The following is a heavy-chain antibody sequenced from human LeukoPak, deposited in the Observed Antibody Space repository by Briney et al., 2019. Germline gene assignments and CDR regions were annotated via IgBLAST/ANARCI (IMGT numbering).Heavy chain of an antibody. CDR3: ARGRGFSVDY. CDR2: INHSGST. V-gene: IGHV4-34*01. CDR1: GGSFSGYY. D-gene: IGHD2/OR15-2a*01. Sequence: SETLSLTCAVYGGSFSGYYWSWIRQPPGEGLEWIGEINHSGSTNYNPSLKSRVTISVDTSKNQFSLKLSSVTAADTAVYYCARGRGFSVDYWGQGTLVTVSS. J-gene: IGHJ4*02.